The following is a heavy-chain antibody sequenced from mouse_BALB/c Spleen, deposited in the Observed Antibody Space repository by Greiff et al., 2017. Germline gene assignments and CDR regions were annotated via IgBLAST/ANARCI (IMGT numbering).Heavy chain of an antibody. CDR3: NDYSGFAY. CDR2: IDPENGDT. Sequence: SGAELVRSGASVKLSCTASGFNIKDYYMHWVKQRPEQGLEWIGWIDPENGDTEYAPKFQGKATMTADTSSNTAYLQLSSLTSEDTAVYYCNDYSGFAYWGQGTLVTVSA. CDR1: GFNIKDYY. V-gene: IGHV14-4*02. D-gene: IGHD1-1*01. J-gene: IGHJ3*01.